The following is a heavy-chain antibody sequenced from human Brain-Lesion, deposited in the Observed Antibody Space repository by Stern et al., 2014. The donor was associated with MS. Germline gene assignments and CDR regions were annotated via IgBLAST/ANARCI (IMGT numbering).Heavy chain of an antibody. D-gene: IGHD2-15*01. Sequence: VQLVESGPGLVKPSETLSLTCTVAGGSVSSTSYAWAWIRQPPGKGLEWIGTIYYSGNTYYSPSLKSRLTISPDTSQNPFSLQRRFVTAADTAVYYCAGEEDIRYCSGGSCTGNWFDPWGQGTLVTVSS. CDR3: AGEEDIRYCSGGSCTGNWFDP. J-gene: IGHJ5*02. V-gene: IGHV4-39*01. CDR1: GGSVSSTSYA. CDR2: IYYSGNT.